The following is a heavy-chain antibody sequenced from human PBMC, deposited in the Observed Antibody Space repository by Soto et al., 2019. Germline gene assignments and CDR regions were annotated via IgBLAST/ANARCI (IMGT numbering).Heavy chain of an antibody. D-gene: IGHD6-25*01. Sequence: QITLKESGPTLVKPTQTLTLTCTFSGFSLSSTRMAVGWIRQPPGKALEWLALIYWDDDKRYSSFLKSRLTITKDTSKNQVVLTMSNMEPVDTARYYCAHIVAASLGYYFDYWGQGTLVTVSS. CDR3: AHIVAASLGYYFDY. V-gene: IGHV2-5*02. CDR1: GFSLSSTRMA. CDR2: IYWDDDK. J-gene: IGHJ4*02.